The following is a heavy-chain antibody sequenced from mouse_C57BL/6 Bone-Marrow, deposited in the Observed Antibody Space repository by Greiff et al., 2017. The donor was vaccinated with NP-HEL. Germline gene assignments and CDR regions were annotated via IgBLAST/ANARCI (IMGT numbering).Heavy chain of an antibody. D-gene: IGHD2-2*01. Sequence: EVNVVESGEGLVKPGGSLKLSCAASGFTFSSYAMSWVRQTPEKRLEWVAYISSGGDYIYYADTVKGRFTISRDNARNTLYLQMSSLKSEDTAMYYCTRDGGYHDYWGQGTTLTVSS. J-gene: IGHJ2*01. CDR1: GFTFSSYA. CDR3: TRDGGYHDY. CDR2: ISSGGDYI. V-gene: IGHV5-9-1*02.